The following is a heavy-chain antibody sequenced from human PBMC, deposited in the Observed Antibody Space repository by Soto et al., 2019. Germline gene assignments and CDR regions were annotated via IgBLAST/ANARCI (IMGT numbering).Heavy chain of an antibody. D-gene: IGHD3-3*01. Sequence: VQLVESGGGLVKPGGSLRLSCAASGFTFSNAWMNWVRQAPGKGLEWVGRIQSKTDGGTADYAAPVKGRFTISRDDSKNTLYLQMNSLKTEDTGVYYCTNTFGYYAYWGQGTLVTVSS. V-gene: IGHV3-15*07. J-gene: IGHJ4*02. CDR2: IQSKTDGGTA. CDR1: GFTFSNAW. CDR3: TNTFGYYAY.